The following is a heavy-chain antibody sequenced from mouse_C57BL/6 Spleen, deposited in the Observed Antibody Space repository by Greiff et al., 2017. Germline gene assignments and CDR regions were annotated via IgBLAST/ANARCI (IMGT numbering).Heavy chain of an antibody. CDR1: GYAFSSYW. J-gene: IGHJ3*01. Sequence: LKESGASVKISCKASGYAFSSYWMNWVKQRPGKGLEWIGQIYPGDGDTNYNGKFKGKATLTADKSSSTAYMQLSSLTSEDSAVYFCARSRDYGSSYPGFAYWGQGTLVTVSA. CDR2: IYPGDGDT. V-gene: IGHV1-80*01. CDR3: ARSRDYGSSYPGFAY. D-gene: IGHD1-1*01.